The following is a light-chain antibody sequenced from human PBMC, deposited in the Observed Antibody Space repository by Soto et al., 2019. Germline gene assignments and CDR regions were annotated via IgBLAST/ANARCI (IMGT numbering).Light chain of an antibody. CDR2: GAS. J-gene: IGKJ1*01. Sequence: EIVFTQSPGTRPLSPGGGGTLSCMASQSVSNNYLAWYQQKPGQAPRLLIYGASNRATGIPDRFSGSGSGTDFTLTISRLEPEDFAVYYCQQYGSSGTFGQGTKVDIK. CDR1: QSVSNNY. V-gene: IGKV3-20*01. CDR3: QQYGSSGT.